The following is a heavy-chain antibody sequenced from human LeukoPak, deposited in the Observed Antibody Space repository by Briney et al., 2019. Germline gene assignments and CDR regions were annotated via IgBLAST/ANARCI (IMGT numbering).Heavy chain of an antibody. CDR3: AKYYYYGSGSYLSYFGY. CDR1: GFTFSSYA. D-gene: IGHD3-10*01. Sequence: PGGSLRLSCAASGFTFSSYAMSWVRQAPGKGLEWVSAISGSGGSTYYADSVKGRFTISRDNSKNTLYLQMNSLRAEDTAVYYCAKYYYYGSGSYLSYFGYWGQGTLVTVSS. V-gene: IGHV3-23*01. J-gene: IGHJ4*02. CDR2: ISGSGGST.